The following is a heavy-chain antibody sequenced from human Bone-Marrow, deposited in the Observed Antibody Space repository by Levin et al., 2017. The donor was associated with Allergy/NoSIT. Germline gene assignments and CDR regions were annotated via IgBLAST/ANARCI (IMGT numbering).Heavy chain of an antibody. V-gene: IGHV4-61*08. CDR3: ARAMSIPMPEGGGPSDAFEI. CDR1: GGSVSSAGFY. J-gene: IGHJ3*02. D-gene: IGHD3-10*01. CDR2: TYYIGST. Sequence: RSQTLSLTCTVSGGSVSSAGFYWTWIRQPPGKGLEWIGYTYYIGSTNYNPSLKSRLTISVERSKNQFTLKLTSVTAADTAVYYCARAMSIPMPEGGGPSDAFEIWGQGTTVTVSS.